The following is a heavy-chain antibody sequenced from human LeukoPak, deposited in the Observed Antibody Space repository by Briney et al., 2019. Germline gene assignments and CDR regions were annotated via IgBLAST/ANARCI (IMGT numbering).Heavy chain of an antibody. D-gene: IGHD3-16*02. J-gene: IGHJ4*02. CDR3: ARDEYDYVWGSYRLIDY. Sequence: GASVKVSCKASVYTFTSYGISWVRQAPGQGLEWMGWISAYNGNTNYAQKLQGRVTMNTDTSTSTAYMELRSLRSDDTAVYYCARDEYDYVWGSYRLIDYWGQGTLVTVSS. V-gene: IGHV1-18*01. CDR1: VYTFTSYG. CDR2: ISAYNGNT.